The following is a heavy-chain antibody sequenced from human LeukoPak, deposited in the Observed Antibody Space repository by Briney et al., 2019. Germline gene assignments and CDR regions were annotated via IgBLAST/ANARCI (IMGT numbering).Heavy chain of an antibody. CDR1: GFTFSSYS. V-gene: IGHV3-48*04. J-gene: IGHJ3*02. CDR3: ARDPRLDYDILTGYYYPDAFDI. Sequence: GGSLRLSCAASGFTFSSYSMNWVRQAPGKGLEWVSYISSSSSTIYYADSVKGRFTISRDNAKNSLYLQMNSLRAEDTAVYYCARDPRLDYDILTGYYYPDAFDIWGQGTMVTVPS. D-gene: IGHD3-9*01. CDR2: ISSSSSTI.